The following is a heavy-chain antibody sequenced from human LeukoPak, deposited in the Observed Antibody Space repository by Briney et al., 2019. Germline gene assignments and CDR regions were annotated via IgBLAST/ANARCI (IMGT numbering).Heavy chain of an antibody. J-gene: IGHJ4*02. Sequence: GGSLRLSCAASGFTFDDYAMHWVRQAPGKGLEWVSSISSSSSYIFYADSVKGRFTISRDNAKNSLYLQMNSPRAEDTAVYYCARGALRYFDWLSIPGWDYWGQGTLVTVSS. CDR2: ISSSSSYI. CDR1: GFTFDDYA. CDR3: ARGALRYFDWLSIPGWDY. D-gene: IGHD3-9*01. V-gene: IGHV3-21*01.